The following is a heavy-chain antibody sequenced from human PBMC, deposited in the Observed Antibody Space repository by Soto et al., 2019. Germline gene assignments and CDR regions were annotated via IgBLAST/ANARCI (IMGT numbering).Heavy chain of an antibody. Sequence: GGSLRLSCAASGFTFSSYAMHWVRQAPGKGLEWVAVISYDGSNKYYADSVKGRFTISRDNSKNTLYLQMNSLRAEDTAVYYCARESRSSSWSNAFDIWGQGTMVTVSS. J-gene: IGHJ3*02. D-gene: IGHD6-13*01. CDR3: ARESRSSSWSNAFDI. V-gene: IGHV3-30-3*01. CDR2: ISYDGSNK. CDR1: GFTFSSYA.